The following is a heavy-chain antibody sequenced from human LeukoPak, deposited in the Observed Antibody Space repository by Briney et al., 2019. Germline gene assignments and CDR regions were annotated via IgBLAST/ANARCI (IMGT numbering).Heavy chain of an antibody. Sequence: SETLSLTCTVSGGSISSYYWSWIRQPPGKGLEWIGYIYYSGSTNYNPSLKSRVAISVDTSKNQFSLKLSSVTAADTAVYYCASIYGSGSPMVDAEVRNWFDPWGQGTLVTVSS. V-gene: IGHV4-59*12. D-gene: IGHD3-10*01. CDR1: GGSISSYY. CDR3: ASIYGSGSPMVDAEVRNWFDP. J-gene: IGHJ5*02. CDR2: IYYSGST.